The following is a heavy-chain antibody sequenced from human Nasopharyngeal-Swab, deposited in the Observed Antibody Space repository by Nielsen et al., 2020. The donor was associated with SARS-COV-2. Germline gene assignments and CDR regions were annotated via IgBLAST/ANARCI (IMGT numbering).Heavy chain of an antibody. CDR1: GFTLSRFG. J-gene: IGHJ4*02. Sequence: GESLKISCAASGFTLSRFGMQWVRQAPGKGLEWVALISTDGKRKYYADSVKGRFTVSRDNFQNTLYLQMNSLRAEDTAVYYCAKGLVAAVCFDYWGQGTLVTVSS. D-gene: IGHD6-13*01. CDR2: ISTDGKRK. CDR3: AKGLVAAVCFDY. V-gene: IGHV3-30*18.